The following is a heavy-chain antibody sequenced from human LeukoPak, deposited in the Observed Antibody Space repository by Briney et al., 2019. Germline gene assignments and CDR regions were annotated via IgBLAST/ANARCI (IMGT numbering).Heavy chain of an antibody. CDR2: IIPIFGIA. J-gene: IGHJ4*02. D-gene: IGHD6-19*01. CDR1: GGTFSSYA. V-gene: IGHV1-69*04. Sequence: EASVKVSCKASGGTFSSYAISWVRQAPGQGLEWMGRIIPIFGIANYAQKFQGRVTITADKSTSTAYMELSSLRSEDTAVYYCARVVDSSGWTHFDHWGQGTLVTVSS. CDR3: ARVVDSSGWTHFDH.